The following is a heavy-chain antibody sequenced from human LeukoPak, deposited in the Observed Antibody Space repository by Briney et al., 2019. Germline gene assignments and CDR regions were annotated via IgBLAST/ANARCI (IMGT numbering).Heavy chain of an antibody. CDR2: ISSSSSYI. CDR3: ARDGLGYCSSTSCKWSY. Sequence: PGGSLRLSCAASGFTFSSCSMNWVRQAPGKGLEWVSSISSSSSYIYYADSVKGRFTISRDNAKNSLYLQMNSLRAEDTAVYYCARDGLGYCSSTSCKWSYWGQGTLVTVSS. D-gene: IGHD2-2*01. J-gene: IGHJ4*02. V-gene: IGHV3-21*01. CDR1: GFTFSSCS.